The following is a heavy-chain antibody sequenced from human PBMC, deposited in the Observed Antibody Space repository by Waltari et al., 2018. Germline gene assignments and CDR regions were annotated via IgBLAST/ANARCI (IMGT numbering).Heavy chain of an antibody. Sequence: QLQLRESGPGLVKPSETLSLTCTVSSGSISTTRYFWGWIRQPPGKGLECIGTISSSGTTYYNPSLKSRSTISVDTSKNQFSLKLSSVTAADTAVYYCASLYTNSPFFDYWGQGTLVTVSS. CDR3: ASLYTNSPFFDY. CDR1: SGSISTTRYF. CDR2: ISSSGTT. D-gene: IGHD6-6*01. V-gene: IGHV4-39*01. J-gene: IGHJ4*02.